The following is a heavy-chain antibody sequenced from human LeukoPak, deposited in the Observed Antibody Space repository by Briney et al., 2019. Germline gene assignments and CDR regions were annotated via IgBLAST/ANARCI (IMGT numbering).Heavy chain of an antibody. CDR1: GGSFSGYY. D-gene: IGHD6-13*01. V-gene: IGHV4-34*01. CDR2: INHSGSA. CDR3: ARRRLGGIAAS. Sequence: PSETLSLTCAVYGGSFSGYYWSWIRQPPGKGLEWIGEINHSGSANYNPSLKSRVTISVDTSKNQFSLKLSSVTAADTAVYYCARRRLGGIAASRGQGTLVTVSS. J-gene: IGHJ4*02.